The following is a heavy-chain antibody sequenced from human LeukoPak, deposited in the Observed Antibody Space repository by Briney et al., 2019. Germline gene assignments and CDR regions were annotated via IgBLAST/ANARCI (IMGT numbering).Heavy chain of an antibody. CDR3: ARIGAAAGIRTPPGLWYFDL. Sequence: ASVKVSCKASGYTFTSYDINWVRQATGQGLEWMGWMNPNSGNTGYAQKFQGRVTITRNTSISTAYMELSSLRSEDTAVYYCARIGAAAGIRTPPGLWYFDLWGRGTLVTVSS. J-gene: IGHJ2*01. V-gene: IGHV1-8*03. CDR2: MNPNSGNT. CDR1: GYTFTSYD. D-gene: IGHD6-13*01.